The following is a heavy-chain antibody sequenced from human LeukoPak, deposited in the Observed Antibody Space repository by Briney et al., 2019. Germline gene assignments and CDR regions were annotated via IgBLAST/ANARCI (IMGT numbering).Heavy chain of an antibody. CDR2: TYYRTKWYN. CDR3: AREGVRGNSYYYYYYYMDV. Sequence: SQTLSLTCAISGDSVSSNSAAWNWIRQSPSRGLEWLGRTYYRTKWYNDYAVSVKSRITINPDTSKNQFSLQLNSVTPEDTAVYYCAREGVRGNSYYYYYYYMDVWGKGTTVTVSS. V-gene: IGHV6-1*01. J-gene: IGHJ6*03. D-gene: IGHD4-23*01. CDR1: GDSVSSNSAA.